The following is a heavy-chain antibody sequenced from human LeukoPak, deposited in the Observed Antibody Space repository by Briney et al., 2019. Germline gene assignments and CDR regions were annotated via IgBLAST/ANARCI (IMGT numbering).Heavy chain of an antibody. D-gene: IGHD3-3*01. CDR2: INHSGST. J-gene: IGHJ6*03. V-gene: IGHV4-34*01. CDR3: ARGYYTAGYYYYYYMDV. Sequence: PSETLSLTCAVYGGSFSGYYWSWIRQPPGKGLEWIGEINHSGSTNYNPSLKSRVTISVDTSKNQFSLKLSSVTAADTAVYYCARGYYTAGYYYYYYMDVWGKGTTVTISS. CDR1: GGSFSGYY.